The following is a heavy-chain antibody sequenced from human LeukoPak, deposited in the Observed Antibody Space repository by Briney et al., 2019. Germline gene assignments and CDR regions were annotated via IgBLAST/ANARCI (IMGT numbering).Heavy chain of an antibody. CDR3: ARDLPSPGISVADDY. V-gene: IGHV1-2*06. CDR1: GYTFTGYY. CDR2: INPNSGGT. D-gene: IGHD6-19*01. J-gene: IGHJ4*02. Sequence: GASVKVSCRASGYTFTGYYMFWLRQAPGQGLEWMGRINPNSGGTNYAQKFQGRVTMTWDTSITTAYMELSSLSSDDTAVYYCARDLPSPGISVADDYWGQGTLVTVSS.